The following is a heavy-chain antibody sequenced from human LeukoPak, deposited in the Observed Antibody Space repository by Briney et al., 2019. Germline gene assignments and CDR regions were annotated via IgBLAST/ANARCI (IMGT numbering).Heavy chain of an antibody. V-gene: IGHV4-30-2*01. J-gene: IGHJ6*03. D-gene: IGHD6-13*01. CDR2: IYHSGST. CDR1: GGSISSGGYY. Sequence: ASETLSLTCTVSGGSISSGGYYWSWIRQPPGKGLEWIGYIYHSGSTYYNPSLKSRVTISVDRSKNQFSLKLSSVTAADTAVHYCARETTPAAAGDSNPYYYYYMDVWGKGTTVTVSS. CDR3: ARETTPAAAGDSNPYYYYYMDV.